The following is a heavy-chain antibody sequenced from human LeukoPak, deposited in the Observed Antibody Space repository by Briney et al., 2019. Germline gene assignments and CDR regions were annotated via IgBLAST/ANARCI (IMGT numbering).Heavy chain of an antibody. CDR1: GYTFTGYY. D-gene: IGHD3-22*01. V-gene: IGHV1-2*04. CDR2: INPNSGGT. CDR3: ARSEGGYDSSGPRGW. Sequence: ASVKVSCKASGYTFTGYYMHWVRQAPGQGLEWMGWINPNSGGTNYAQKFQGWVTMTRDTSISTAYMELSRLRSDDTAVYYCARSEGGYDSSGPRGWWGQGTLVTVSS. J-gene: IGHJ4*02.